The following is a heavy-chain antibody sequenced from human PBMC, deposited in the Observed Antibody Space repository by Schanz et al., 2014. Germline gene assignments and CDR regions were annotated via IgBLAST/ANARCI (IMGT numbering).Heavy chain of an antibody. J-gene: IGHJ6*02. D-gene: IGHD2-15*01. CDR1: GFTFSSYA. Sequence: EGQLLESGGGLIQPGGSLRLSCAASGFTFSSYAMSWVRQAPGKGLEWVSTISASGGSTYYADSVKGRFTISRDNSKNILYLQMRSRRAEDTAVYYCAKARRKSNCSGGRCFHYSYYGMDVWGQGTTVTVSS. V-gene: IGHV3-23*01. CDR3: AKARRKSNCSGGRCFHYSYYGMDV. CDR2: ISASGGST.